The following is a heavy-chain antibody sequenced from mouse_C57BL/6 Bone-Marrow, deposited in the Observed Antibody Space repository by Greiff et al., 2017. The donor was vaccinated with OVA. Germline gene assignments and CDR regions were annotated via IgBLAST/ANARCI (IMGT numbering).Heavy chain of an antibody. CDR1: GFTFSSYA. D-gene: IGHD2-1*01. CDR2: ISSGGDYI. J-gene: IGHJ4*01. CDR3: TRLLDAMGY. V-gene: IGHV5-9-1*02. Sequence: EVMLVESGEGLVKPGGSLKLSCAASGFTFSSYAMSWVRQTPEKRLEWVAYISSGGDYIYYADTVKGRVTISRDNARNTRYLQMSSLKSENTAMYYCTRLLDAMGYWGQGNSVTVSS.